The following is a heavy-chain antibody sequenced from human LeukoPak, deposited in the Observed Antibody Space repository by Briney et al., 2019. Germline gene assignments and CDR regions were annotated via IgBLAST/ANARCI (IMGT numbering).Heavy chain of an antibody. Sequence: SETLSLTCTVSGGSISSYYWSWIRQPPEKGLEWIGYIYYSGSTNYNPSLKSRVTISVDTSKNQFSLKLSSVTAADTAVYYCARGIAAVGPFDYWGQGTLVTVSS. CDR3: ARGIAAVGPFDY. J-gene: IGHJ4*02. CDR2: IYYSGST. D-gene: IGHD6-13*01. CDR1: GGSISSYY. V-gene: IGHV4-59*01.